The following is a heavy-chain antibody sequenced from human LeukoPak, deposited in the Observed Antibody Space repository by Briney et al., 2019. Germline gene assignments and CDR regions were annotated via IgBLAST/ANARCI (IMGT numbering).Heavy chain of an antibody. D-gene: IGHD3-3*01. V-gene: IGHV4-59*08. CDR3: ARRPNYDFWTGYYDS. J-gene: IGHJ4*02. CDR1: GGSISSYY. Sequence: SETLSLTCTVSGGSISSYYWSWVRQPPGKRLEWIGYIFHTGSTTSNPSLKSRVTISVDTSKKQFSLKLRSVTAADTAVYYCARRPNYDFWTGYYDSWGQGTLVTVSS. CDR2: IFHTGST.